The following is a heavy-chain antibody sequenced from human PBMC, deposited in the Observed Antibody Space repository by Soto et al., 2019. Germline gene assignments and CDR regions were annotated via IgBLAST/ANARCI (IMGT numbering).Heavy chain of an antibody. CDR1: GDSVSRHSAA. V-gene: IGHV6-1*01. J-gene: IGHJ4*02. D-gene: IGHD2-8*01. CDR3: ARGRMGLYYFDY. Sequence: QVQLQQSGPGLVKPSHTLSHTCAIPGDSVSRHSAAWMWLRQSPSRGREWLGRTYYRSKWYNDYEVSVRSRITVNPDTSKNQFSLQLNSVTPEDTAVYYCARGRMGLYYFDYWGQGTLVTVSS. CDR2: TYYRSKWYN.